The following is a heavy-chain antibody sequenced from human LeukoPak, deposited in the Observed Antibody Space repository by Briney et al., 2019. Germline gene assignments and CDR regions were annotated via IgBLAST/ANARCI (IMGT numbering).Heavy chain of an antibody. CDR2: IYPSGST. D-gene: IGHD3-22*01. CDR3: ARDTDYDSPFFDY. J-gene: IGHJ4*02. CDR1: GGSISSGRYF. Sequence: PSETLSLTCTVSGGSISSGRYFWSWIRKPAGKGLEWIGRIYPSGSTNYNPSLKSRVTISVDTSKNQFSLKLSSVTAADTAVYYCARDTDYDSPFFDYWGQGTLVTVAS. V-gene: IGHV4-61*02.